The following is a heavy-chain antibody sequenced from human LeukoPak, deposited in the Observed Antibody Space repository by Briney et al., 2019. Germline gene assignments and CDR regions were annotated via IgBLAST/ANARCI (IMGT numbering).Heavy chain of an antibody. J-gene: IGHJ5*02. CDR3: ARRPSSSSRPFDP. Sequence: PSETLSLTCTVSCDSIASSSYYWGWIRQPPGKGLEWIGNISYSGTTYFNPSLKSRVTISVATPKNQVSLKLSSVTAADTAVYYCARRPSSSSRPFDPWGQGTLVSVSS. D-gene: IGHD6-6*01. V-gene: IGHV4-39*01. CDR2: ISYSGTT. CDR1: CDSIASSSYY.